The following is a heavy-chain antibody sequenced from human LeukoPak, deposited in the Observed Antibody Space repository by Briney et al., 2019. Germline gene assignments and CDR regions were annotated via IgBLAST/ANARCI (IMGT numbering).Heavy chain of an antibody. J-gene: IGHJ4*02. V-gene: IGHV3-43*02. Sequence: GGSLRLSCAASGFRFDDYAMHWVRQAPGKGLEWVSLITGDGGRTYYGDSVKGRFTISRDNSKNSLYLQMNSLRTEDTAFYYCAKDTSDGLSLGTYYCDGSGRDFWGQGTLVTVSS. CDR1: GFRFDDYA. CDR3: AKDTSDGLSLGTYYCDGSGRDF. CDR2: ITGDGGRT. D-gene: IGHD3-22*01.